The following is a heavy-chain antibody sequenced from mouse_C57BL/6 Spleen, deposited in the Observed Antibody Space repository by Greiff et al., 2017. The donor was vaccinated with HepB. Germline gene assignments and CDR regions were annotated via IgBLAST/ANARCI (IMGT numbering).Heavy chain of an antibody. CDR2: IDPSDSYT. CDR1: GYTFTSYW. D-gene: IGHD1-1*01. Sequence: QVQLQQPGAELVKPGASVKLSCKASGYTFTSYWMQWVKQRPGQGLEWIGEIDPSDSYTNYNQKFKGKATLTVDTSSSTAYMQLSSLTSEGSAVYYCARYYYGSSFYAMDYWGQGTSVTVSS. CDR3: ARYYYGSSFYAMDY. J-gene: IGHJ4*01. V-gene: IGHV1-50*01.